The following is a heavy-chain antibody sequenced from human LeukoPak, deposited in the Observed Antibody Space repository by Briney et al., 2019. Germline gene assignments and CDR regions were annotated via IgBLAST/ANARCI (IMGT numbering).Heavy chain of an antibody. D-gene: IGHD2/OR15-2a*01. CDR2: INSDGSWT. Sequence: GGSLRLSCAASGNYWMHWVRQAPGKGLVWVSHINSDGSWTSYADSVKGRFTISKDNAKNTVYLQMNNLRAEDTAVYYCVSFYEAYWGRGTLVTVSS. CDR1: GNYW. CDR3: VSFYEAY. J-gene: IGHJ4*02. V-gene: IGHV3-74*01.